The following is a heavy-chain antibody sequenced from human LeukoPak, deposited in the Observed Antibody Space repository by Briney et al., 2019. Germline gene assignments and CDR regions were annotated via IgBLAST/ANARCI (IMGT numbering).Heavy chain of an antibody. Sequence: ASVKVSCKASGYTFTSYDINWVRQATGQGLEWMGWMNPNSGNTGYAQKFQGGVTITRNTSISTAYMELSSLRSEDAAVYYCARMSMRLRGRSGFDYWGQGTLVTVSS. J-gene: IGHJ4*02. CDR2: MNPNSGNT. CDR3: ARMSMRLRGRSGFDY. D-gene: IGHD3-10*01. V-gene: IGHV1-8*03. CDR1: GYTFTSYD.